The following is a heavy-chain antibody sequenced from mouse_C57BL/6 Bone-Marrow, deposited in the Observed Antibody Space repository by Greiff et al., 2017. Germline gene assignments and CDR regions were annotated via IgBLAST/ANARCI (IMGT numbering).Heavy chain of an antibody. CDR2: IYPRGGST. CDR1: GYTFTSYD. V-gene: IGHV1-85*01. CDR3: ARLEFDGSSGDWYFDV. Sequence: VQLQQSGPELVKPGASVKLSCKASGYTFTSYDINWVKQRPGQGLEWIGWIYPRGGSTKYTEKFKGKATLTVDTSSSTAYMELHSLTSEDSAVYFGARLEFDGSSGDWYFDVWGRGTTVTVSS. D-gene: IGHD1-1*01. J-gene: IGHJ1*03.